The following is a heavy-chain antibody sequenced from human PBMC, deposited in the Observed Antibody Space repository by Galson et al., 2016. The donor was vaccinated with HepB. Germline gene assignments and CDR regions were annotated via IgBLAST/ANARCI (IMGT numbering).Heavy chain of an antibody. Sequence: SVKVSCKASGYTFTNYYMHWVRQAPGQGLEWMGIINPSGGSTDNAQRFQGRVTMTRDTATTTVYMELSSLRSEDTAVYYCARWGTVVTGTRVFDYWGQGTLVTVSS. D-gene: IGHD2-21*02. V-gene: IGHV1-46*01. J-gene: IGHJ4*02. CDR1: GYTFTNYY. CDR2: INPSGGST. CDR3: ARWGTVVTGTRVFDY.